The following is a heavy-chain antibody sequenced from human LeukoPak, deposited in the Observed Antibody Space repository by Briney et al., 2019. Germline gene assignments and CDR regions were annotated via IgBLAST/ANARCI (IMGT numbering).Heavy chain of an antibody. CDR3: ARERGKLRGDAFDI. D-gene: IGHD1-26*01. V-gene: IGHV4-4*07. J-gene: IGHJ3*02. Sequence: SETQSLTCTVSGDSFSGYYWTWIRQPAGKGLEWIGRIYTNGNTNNNPSLKSRVTMSVDTSKNQFSLKLISVTAADTAVFYCARERGKLRGDAFDIWGQGTKVTVSS. CDR2: IYTNGNT. CDR1: GDSFSGYY.